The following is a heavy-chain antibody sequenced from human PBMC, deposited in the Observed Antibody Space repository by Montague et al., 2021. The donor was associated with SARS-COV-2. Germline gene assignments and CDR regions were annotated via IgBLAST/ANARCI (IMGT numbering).Heavy chain of an antibody. J-gene: IGHJ6*04. CDR2: INHSGST. CDR3: ARDSSSWGTDV. D-gene: IGHD6-13*01. CDR1: GGSFSGYY. Sequence: SETLSLTCAVYGGSFSGYYWSWIRQPPGKGLEWIGEINHSGSTNYNPSLKSRVTISVDTSKNQFSLKLSSVTAADTAVYYCARDSSSWGTDVWCKGTTVTVSS. V-gene: IGHV4-34*01.